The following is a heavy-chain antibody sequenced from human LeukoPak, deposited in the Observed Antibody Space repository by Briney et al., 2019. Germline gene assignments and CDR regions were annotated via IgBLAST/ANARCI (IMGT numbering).Heavy chain of an antibody. D-gene: IGHD2-8*01. CDR3: ARGLPLGYCTYGVCYPPKHFDF. Sequence: ASVKVSCKASGYTFTNYGINWVRQAPGQGLEWMGWVNSKSGNTGYKQKFQARVTITRDTSMTTAYMELSSLTSDDTGVYFCARGLPLGYCTYGVCYPPKHFDFWGQGTLVTVSS. CDR1: GYTFTNYG. CDR2: VNSKSGNT. V-gene: IGHV1-8*03. J-gene: IGHJ4*02.